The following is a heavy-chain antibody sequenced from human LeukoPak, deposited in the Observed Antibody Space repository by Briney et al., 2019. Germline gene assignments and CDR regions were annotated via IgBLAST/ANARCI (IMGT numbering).Heavy chain of an antibody. V-gene: IGHV5-51*01. D-gene: IGHD4-23*01. J-gene: IGHJ4*02. CDR2: IYPGDSDT. CDR1: GYSFTSYW. Sequence: GESLKISCKGSGYSFTSYWIGWVRQMPGKGLGWMGIIYPGDSDTRYSPSFQGQVTISADKSISTAYLQWSSLKASDTAMYYCARPVLGYGGNSPFDYWGQGTLVTVSS. CDR3: ARPVLGYGGNSPFDY.